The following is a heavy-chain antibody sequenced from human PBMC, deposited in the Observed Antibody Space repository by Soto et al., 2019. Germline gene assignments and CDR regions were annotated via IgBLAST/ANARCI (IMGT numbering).Heavy chain of an antibody. D-gene: IGHD6-6*01. Sequence: GGSLRLSCAASGFTFSSYSMNWVRQAPGKGLEWVSYISSSSTIYYADSVKGRFTISRDNAKNSLYLQMNSLRDEDTAVYYCARVGQLVPNWFDPWGQGTLVTVSS. J-gene: IGHJ5*02. CDR3: ARVGQLVPNWFDP. CDR1: GFTFSSYS. V-gene: IGHV3-48*02. CDR2: ISSSSTI.